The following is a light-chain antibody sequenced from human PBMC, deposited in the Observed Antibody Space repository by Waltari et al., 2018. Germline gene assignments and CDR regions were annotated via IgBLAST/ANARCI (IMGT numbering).Light chain of an antibody. CDR2: RNN. CDR3: AAWDDSLRGPV. V-gene: IGLV1-47*01. Sequence: QSVLTQPPSASETPGQRVTISCSGSSSNIGNNYVYWYQQFPGTAPKLLIYRNNQRPSGVPDRFSGSKSGTSASLAISGRRSEDESDYYCAAWDDSLRGPVFGGGTKVTVL. CDR1: SSNIGNNY. J-gene: IGLJ3*02.